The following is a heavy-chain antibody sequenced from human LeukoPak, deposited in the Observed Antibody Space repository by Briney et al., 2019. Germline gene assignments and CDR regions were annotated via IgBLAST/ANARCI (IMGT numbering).Heavy chain of an antibody. D-gene: IGHD2-2*01. CDR1: GFTFSSYW. J-gene: IGHJ4*02. CDR3: AREGEGCSSTSCYYYFDY. V-gene: IGHV3-74*01. CDR2: INTDGSST. Sequence: GGSLRLSCAASGFTFSSYWMHWVRQAPGKGLVWVSRINTDGSSTTYADSVKGRFTISRDNAKNSLYLQMNSLRAEDTAVYYCAREGEGCSSTSCYYYFDYWGQGTLVTVSS.